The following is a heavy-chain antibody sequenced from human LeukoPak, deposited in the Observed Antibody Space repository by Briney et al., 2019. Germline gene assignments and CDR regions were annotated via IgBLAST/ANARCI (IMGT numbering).Heavy chain of an antibody. CDR2: IIPIFGTA. V-gene: IGHV1-69*01. Sequence: SVKVSCKASGGTFSSYAISWVRQAPGQGLEWMGGIIPIFGTANYAQKFQGRVTITADESTSTAYMEPSSLRSEDTAVYYCARAICSSTSCYRYYFDYWGQGTLVTVSS. J-gene: IGHJ4*02. CDR3: ARAICSSTSCYRYYFDY. D-gene: IGHD2-2*02. CDR1: GGTFSSYA.